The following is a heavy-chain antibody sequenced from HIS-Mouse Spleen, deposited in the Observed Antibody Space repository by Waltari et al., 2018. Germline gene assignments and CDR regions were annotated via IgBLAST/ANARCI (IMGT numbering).Heavy chain of an antibody. V-gene: IGHV4-39*07. D-gene: IGHD6-13*01. J-gene: IGHJ2*01. CDR2: IYYSGST. Sequence: QLQLQESGPGLVKPSETLSLTCPVPGGSISSSSYYWGWIRQPPGKGLEWIGSIYYSGSTYYNPSLKSRVTISVDTSKNKFSLKLSSVTAADTAVYYCAREIPYSSSWYDWYFDLWGRGTLVTVSS. CDR3: AREIPYSSSWYDWYFDL. CDR1: GGSISSSSYY.